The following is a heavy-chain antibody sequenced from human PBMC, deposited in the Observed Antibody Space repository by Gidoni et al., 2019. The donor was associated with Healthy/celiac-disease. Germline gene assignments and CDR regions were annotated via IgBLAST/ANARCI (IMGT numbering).Heavy chain of an antibody. J-gene: IGHJ4*02. CDR1: GFTFSSYA. CDR2: ISYDGSNK. CDR3: ARDASGAMYFDY. V-gene: IGHV3-30-3*01. D-gene: IGHD1-26*01. Sequence: QVQLVESGGGVVQPGRSLRLSCAASGFTFSSYAMHWVRQAPGKGLEWVAVISYDGSNKYYADSVKGRFTISRDNSKNTLYLQMNSLRAEDTAVYYCARDASGAMYFDYWGQGTLVTVSS.